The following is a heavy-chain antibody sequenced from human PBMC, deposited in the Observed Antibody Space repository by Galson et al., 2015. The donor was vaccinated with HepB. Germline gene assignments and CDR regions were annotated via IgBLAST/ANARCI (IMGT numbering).Heavy chain of an antibody. CDR1: GSTLTELS. Sequence: SVKVSCKVSGSTLTELSMHWVRQAPGKGLEWMGGFDPEDGETIYAQKFQGRVTMTEDTSTDTAYMELSSLRSEDTAMYYCATGWLVLAFDIWGQGTMVTVSS. V-gene: IGHV1-24*01. J-gene: IGHJ3*02. CDR3: ATGWLVLAFDI. CDR2: FDPEDGET. D-gene: IGHD6-19*01.